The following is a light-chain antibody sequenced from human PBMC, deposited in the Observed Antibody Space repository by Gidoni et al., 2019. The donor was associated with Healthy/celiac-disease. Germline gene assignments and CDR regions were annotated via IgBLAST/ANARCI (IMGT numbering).Light chain of an antibody. CDR2: QDS. Sequence: SYELTQPPPVSVSPGQTASITCSGATLGDKYACWYQQKPGQSPVLVIYQDSNRPSGIPERFSGSNSGNTATLTISGTQAMDEAYYYCQAWDSSTVVFGCGTKLTVL. V-gene: IGLV3-1*01. CDR3: QAWDSSTVV. CDR1: TLGDKY. J-gene: IGLJ2*01.